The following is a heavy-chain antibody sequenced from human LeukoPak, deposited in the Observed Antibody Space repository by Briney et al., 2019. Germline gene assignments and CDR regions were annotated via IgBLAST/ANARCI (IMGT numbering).Heavy chain of an antibody. Sequence: PGRSLRLSCAASAFTFSTYAMHWVRQAPGKGLEWVAVISYDGSNKYYADSVKGRFTISRDNSKNTLYLQMNSLRAEDTAVYYCARDLVGNGGNSVELEGADYWGQGTLVTVSS. V-gene: IGHV3-30-3*01. D-gene: IGHD4-23*01. CDR1: AFTFSTYA. CDR3: ARDLVGNGGNSVELEGADY. CDR2: ISYDGSNK. J-gene: IGHJ4*02.